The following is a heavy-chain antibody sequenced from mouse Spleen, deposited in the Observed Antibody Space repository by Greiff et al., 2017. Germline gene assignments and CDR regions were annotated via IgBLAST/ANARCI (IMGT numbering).Heavy chain of an antibody. J-gene: IGHJ2*01. CDR1: GYTFTSYW. Sequence: QVQLQQPGAELVEPGASVKLSCKASGYTFTSYWMQWVKQRPGQGLEWIGEIDPSDSYTNYNQKFKGKATLTVDTSSSTAYMQLSSLTSEDSAVYYCARGLTTVVEGYWGQGTTLTVSS. D-gene: IGHD1-1*01. CDR2: IDPSDSYT. V-gene: IGHV1-50*01. CDR3: ARGLTTVVEGY.